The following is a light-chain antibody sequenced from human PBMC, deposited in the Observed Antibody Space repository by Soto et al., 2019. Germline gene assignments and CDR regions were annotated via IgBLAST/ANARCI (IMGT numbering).Light chain of an antibody. V-gene: IGLV1-44*01. Sequence: QSVLTQPHSASGTPGQRVTISRSGSSSNIGSNSVHWFQQVPGTAPKPLIYSSNQRPSGAPERFSGSKSGTSASLAISGLQSEDEADYYCAAWDDSLNGHIFGTGTKVTVL. CDR2: SSN. CDR3: AAWDDSLNGHI. J-gene: IGLJ1*01. CDR1: SSNIGSNS.